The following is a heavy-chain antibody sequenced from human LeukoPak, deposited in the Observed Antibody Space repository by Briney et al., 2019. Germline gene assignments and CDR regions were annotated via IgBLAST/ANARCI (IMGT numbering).Heavy chain of an antibody. CDR3: TRGLHDY. CDR2: MTEDGNNE. Sequence: GGSLRRSCAASAFTISGYWMNWVRQAPGKGLEWVASMTEDGNNEFYVDSVKGRFTISGDNAKNSLYLQMNSLRADDTAVYYCTRGLHDYWGQGTLATVS. V-gene: IGHV3-7*01. D-gene: IGHD2-15*01. CDR1: AFTISGYW. J-gene: IGHJ4*02.